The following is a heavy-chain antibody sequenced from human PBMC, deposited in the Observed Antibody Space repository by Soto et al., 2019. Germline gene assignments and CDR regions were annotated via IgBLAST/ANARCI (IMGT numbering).Heavy chain of an antibody. CDR1: GFTFSSYS. Sequence: GGSLRLSCAASGFTFSSYSMNWVRQAPGKGLEWVSYISSSSSTIYYADSVKGRFTISRDNAKNSLYLQMNSLRAEDTAVYYCARDKRGSGSFHWGQGTLVTVSS. CDR2: ISSSSSTI. J-gene: IGHJ4*02. CDR3: ARDKRGSGSFH. D-gene: IGHD3-10*01. V-gene: IGHV3-48*01.